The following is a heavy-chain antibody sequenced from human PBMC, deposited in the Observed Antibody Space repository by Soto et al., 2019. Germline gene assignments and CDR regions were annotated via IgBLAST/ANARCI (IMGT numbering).Heavy chain of an antibody. V-gene: IGHV1-69*13. CDR1: GDTFTGYY. Sequence: GASVKVSCKACGDTFTGYYMHWVRQAPGQGLEWMGGIIPNFGTANYAQKFQGRVTITADESTSTAYMELSSLRSEDTAVYYCAREREQQLVRFGWFDPWGQGTLVTVSS. CDR2: IIPNFGTA. D-gene: IGHD6-13*01. CDR3: AREREQQLVRFGWFDP. J-gene: IGHJ5*02.